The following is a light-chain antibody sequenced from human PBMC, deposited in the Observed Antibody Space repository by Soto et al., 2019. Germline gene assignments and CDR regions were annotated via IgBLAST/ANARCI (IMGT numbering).Light chain of an antibody. CDR3: HQYASLPWT. CDR1: QSLFFSSNNKDS. Sequence: DIVMTQSPDSLAVSLGERATINCKSSQSLFFSSNNKDSLGWYQQKPGQPPRLLIYWASTRESGVPDRFAGSGSGTDFTLTISSLQAEDVAVYYCHQYASLPWTFGQGTTVEIK. J-gene: IGKJ1*01. CDR2: WAS. V-gene: IGKV4-1*01.